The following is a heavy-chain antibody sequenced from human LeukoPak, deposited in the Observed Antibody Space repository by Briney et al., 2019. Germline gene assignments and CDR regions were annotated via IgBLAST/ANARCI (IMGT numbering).Heavy chain of an antibody. CDR2: IYTSGST. Sequence: SQTLSLTCTVSGGSISSGSYYWSWIRQPAGRGLEWIVRIYTSGSTNYNPSLKSRVTISVDTSKNQFSLKLSSVTAADTAVYYCARVAGYGDYVSWGQGTLVTVSS. V-gene: IGHV4-61*02. J-gene: IGHJ5*02. CDR3: ARVAGYGDYVS. D-gene: IGHD4-17*01. CDR1: GGSISSGSYY.